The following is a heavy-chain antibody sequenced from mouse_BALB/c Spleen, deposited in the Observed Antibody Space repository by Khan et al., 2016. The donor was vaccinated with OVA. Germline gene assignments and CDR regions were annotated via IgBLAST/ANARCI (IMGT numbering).Heavy chain of an antibody. CDR1: GFSLTNYG. CDR3: AKWGTANYYAMDY. V-gene: IGHV2-3*01. CDR2: IWGDGST. Sequence: QVRLQQSGPGPVAPSQSLSITCTVSGFSLTNYGVNWVRQPPGKGLEWLGVIWGDGSTNYHSALISRLSISKDNSKSQVFLKLNSLQTDDTATYYCAKWGTANYYAMDYWGQGTSVTVSS. J-gene: IGHJ4*01. D-gene: IGHD1-2*01.